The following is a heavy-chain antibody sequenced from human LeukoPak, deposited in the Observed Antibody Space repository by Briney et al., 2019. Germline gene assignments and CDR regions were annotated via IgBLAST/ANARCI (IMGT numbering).Heavy chain of an antibody. CDR3: VKDRRYAGNSALSWFDP. J-gene: IGHJ5*02. CDR2: IKPDGSEI. Sequence: GGSLRLSCAASGFTFSSYWMNWDRQAPRKGLEWVANIKPDGSEIYYVDSVKGRFTISRDNAKNSLYLQMNSLRADDTAVYYCVKDRRYAGNSALSWFDPWGQGTLVTVSS. CDR1: GFTFSSYW. V-gene: IGHV3-7*03. D-gene: IGHD4-23*01.